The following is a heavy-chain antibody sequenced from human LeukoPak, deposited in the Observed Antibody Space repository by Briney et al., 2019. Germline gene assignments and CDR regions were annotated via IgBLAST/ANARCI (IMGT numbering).Heavy chain of an antibody. D-gene: IGHD2-2*01. CDR2: INPNSGGT. Sequence: ASVKVSCKASGYTFSDHYMQWVRQAPGQGFEWLGWINPNSGGTRYGQKFQGRVTMTSDKSISTAYMDLSRLKSDDTAVYYCARSGKYFSGTSWYLRGNWFDPWGQGTLVTVSS. V-gene: IGHV1-2*02. CDR3: ARSGKYFSGTSWYLRGNWFDP. J-gene: IGHJ5*02. CDR1: GYTFSDHY.